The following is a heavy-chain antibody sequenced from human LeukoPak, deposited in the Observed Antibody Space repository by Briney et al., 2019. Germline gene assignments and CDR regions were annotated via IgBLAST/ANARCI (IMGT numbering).Heavy chain of an antibody. CDR1: GFTFNSYE. CDR3: ARVYSNYDPAAMDV. CDR2: ISSSGSPI. Sequence: GESLKISCAASGFTFNSYEMNWVRQAPGKGLEWVSYISSSGSPIYYADSVEGRFTISRDNAKNSLYLQMSSLRAEDTAMYYCARVYSNYDPAAMDVWGQGTTVTVPS. V-gene: IGHV3-48*03. J-gene: IGHJ6*02. D-gene: IGHD4-11*01.